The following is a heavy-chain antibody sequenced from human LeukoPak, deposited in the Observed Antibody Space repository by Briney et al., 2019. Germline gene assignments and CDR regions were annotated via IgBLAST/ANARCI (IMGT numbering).Heavy chain of an antibody. D-gene: IGHD1-26*01. J-gene: IGHJ4*02. CDR1: GGTFSSYA. Sequence: SVKVSCKASGGTFSSYAISWVRQAPGQGLEWMGRIIPIFGTANYAQKFQGRVTITTDESTITAYMELSSLRSEDTAVYYCARDLVVGATPNWDTTGFFDYWGQGTLVTVSS. CDR3: ARDLVVGATPNWDTTGFFDY. V-gene: IGHV1-69*05. CDR2: IIPIFGTA.